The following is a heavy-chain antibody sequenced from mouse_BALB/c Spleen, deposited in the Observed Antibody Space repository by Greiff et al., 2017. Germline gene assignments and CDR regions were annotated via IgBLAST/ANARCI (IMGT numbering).Heavy chain of an antibody. CDR2: ISSGGST. Sequence: EVMLVESGGGLVKPGGSLKLSCAASGFTFSSYAMSWVRQTPEKRLEWVASISSGGSTSYPDSVKGRFTISRDNARNILYLQMSSLRSEDTAMYYCARGGEHNWYFDVWGAGTTVTVSS. CDR3: ARGGEHNWYFDV. J-gene: IGHJ1*01. V-gene: IGHV5-6-5*01. CDR1: GFTFSSYA.